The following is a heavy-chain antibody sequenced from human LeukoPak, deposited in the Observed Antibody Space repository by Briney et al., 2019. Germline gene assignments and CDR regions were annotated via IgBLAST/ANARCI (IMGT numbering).Heavy chain of an antibody. Sequence: ASVKVSCKASGYTFTGYYMHWVRQAPGQGLEWMGWINPNSGGTNYAQKFQGRVTMTRDTSISTAYMELGRLRSDDTAVYYCARRIVRGGYLDYWGQGTLVTVSS. CDR3: ARRIVRGGYLDY. D-gene: IGHD3-10*01. V-gene: IGHV1-2*02. CDR1: GYTFTGYY. J-gene: IGHJ4*02. CDR2: INPNSGGT.